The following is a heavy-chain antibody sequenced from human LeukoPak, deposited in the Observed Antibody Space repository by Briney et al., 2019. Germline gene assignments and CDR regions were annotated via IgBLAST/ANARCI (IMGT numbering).Heavy chain of an antibody. Sequence: GASVKVSCKASGYTFTSYGISWVRQAPGQGLEWMGWINPNSGGTNYAQKFQGRVTMTRDTSISTAYMELSSLGSDDTAVYYCARDQDDYGGPWGQGTLVTVSS. V-gene: IGHV1-2*02. D-gene: IGHD4-23*01. J-gene: IGHJ5*02. CDR1: GYTFTSYG. CDR2: INPNSGGT. CDR3: ARDQDDYGGP.